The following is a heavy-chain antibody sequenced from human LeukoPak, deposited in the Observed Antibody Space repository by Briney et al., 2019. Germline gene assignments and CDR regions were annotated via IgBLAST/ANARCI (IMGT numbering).Heavy chain of an antibody. CDR1: GYTFTSYA. Sequence: ASVKVSCKASGYTFTSYAMHWVRQAPGQRLEWMGWINAGNGNTKYSQKFQGRVTITRDTSASTAYMELSSLRSEDTAMYYCARQNYYDSSGYPTFDYWGQGTLVTVSS. V-gene: IGHV1-3*01. CDR3: ARQNYYDSSGYPTFDY. CDR2: INAGNGNT. D-gene: IGHD3-22*01. J-gene: IGHJ4*02.